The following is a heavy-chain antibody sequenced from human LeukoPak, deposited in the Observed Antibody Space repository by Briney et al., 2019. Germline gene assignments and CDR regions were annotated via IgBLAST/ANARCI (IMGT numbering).Heavy chain of an antibody. V-gene: IGHV3-23*01. Sequence: TGGSLRLSCAASGFTFSSYAMSWVRQAPGKGLEWVSAISGSGGSTYYAASVKGRFTISRDNSKNTLYLQMNSLRAEDTAVYYCAKASSVGLVTRGVDYWGQGTLVTVSS. CDR2: ISGSGGST. J-gene: IGHJ4*02. CDR1: GFTFSSYA. D-gene: IGHD4-23*01. CDR3: AKASSVGLVTRGVDY.